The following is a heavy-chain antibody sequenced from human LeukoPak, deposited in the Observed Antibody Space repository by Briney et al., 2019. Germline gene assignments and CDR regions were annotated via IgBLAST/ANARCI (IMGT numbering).Heavy chain of an antibody. Sequence: PGGSLRLSCAASGFTFSSYAMSWVRQAPGKGLEWVSSISSSSSYIYYADSVKGRFTISRDNAKNSLYLQMNSLRAEDTAVYYCARDRFVVGATPIDYWGQGTLVTVSS. V-gene: IGHV3-21*01. CDR2: ISSSSSYI. CDR3: ARDRFVVGATPIDY. J-gene: IGHJ4*02. D-gene: IGHD1-26*01. CDR1: GFTFSSYA.